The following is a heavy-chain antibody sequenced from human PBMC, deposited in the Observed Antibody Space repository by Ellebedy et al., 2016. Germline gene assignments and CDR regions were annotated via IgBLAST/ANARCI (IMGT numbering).Heavy chain of an antibody. V-gene: IGHV4-59*02. CDR3: ARDLSVLGITMVRTYYGMDV. CDR2: VFHTGTT. CDR1: GGSVSSDY. Sequence: SETLSLTCNVSGGSVSSDYWNWIRRPPGKGLEWIGYVFHTGTTNYNPSLKSRVTMSVDTSKNQFSLKLSSVTAADTAVYYCARDLSVLGITMVRTYYGMDVWGQGTTVTVPS. J-gene: IGHJ6*02. D-gene: IGHD3-10*01.